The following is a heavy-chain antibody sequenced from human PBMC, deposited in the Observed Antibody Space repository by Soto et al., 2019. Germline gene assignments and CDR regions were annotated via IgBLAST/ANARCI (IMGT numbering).Heavy chain of an antibody. CDR1: GYSFTSYW. CDR3: ARHWNPPNYYGSGSYYPLYYYGMDV. Sequence: PGESLKISCKGSGYSFTSYWIGWVRQMPGKGLEWMGIIYPGDSDTRYSPSFQGQVTISADKSISTAYLQWNSLKASDTAMYYCARHWNPPNYYGSGSYYPLYYYGMDVWGQGTTVTVSS. CDR2: IYPGDSDT. V-gene: IGHV5-51*01. J-gene: IGHJ6*02. D-gene: IGHD3-10*01.